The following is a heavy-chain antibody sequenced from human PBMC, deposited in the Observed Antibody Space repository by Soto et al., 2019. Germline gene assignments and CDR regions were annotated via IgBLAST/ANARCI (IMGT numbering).Heavy chain of an antibody. CDR3: ARRSKAVDY. J-gene: IGHJ4*02. CDR1: WYSFTSYL. V-gene: IGHV5-10-1*01. D-gene: IGHD3-10*01. CDR2: VDPSDSYT. Sequence: GGSLKISRKGSWYSFTSYLVSWVRQVPGKGLEWMGRVDPSDSYTNYSPSFQGHVTISADKSISTAYLQWSSLKASDTAMYYCARRSKAVDYWGQGTLVTVSS.